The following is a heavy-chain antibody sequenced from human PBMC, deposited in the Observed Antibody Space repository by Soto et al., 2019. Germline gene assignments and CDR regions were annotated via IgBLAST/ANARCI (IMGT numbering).Heavy chain of an antibody. J-gene: IGHJ4*02. V-gene: IGHV1-69*13. D-gene: IGHD2-21*02. CDR1: GGTYSSYA. CDR3: ARGGVAYCGGDCYPDY. Sequence: SVKVSCKASGGTYSSYAISWVRQAPGQGLEWMGGIIPIFGTANYAQKFQGRVMITADESTSTAYMELSSLRSEDTAVYYCARGGVAYCGGDCYPDYWGQGTLVTVSS. CDR2: IIPIFGTA.